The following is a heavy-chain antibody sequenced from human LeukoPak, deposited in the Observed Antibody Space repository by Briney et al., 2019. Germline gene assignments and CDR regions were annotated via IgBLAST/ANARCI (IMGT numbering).Heavy chain of an antibody. CDR1: GGTFSSYA. J-gene: IGHJ3*02. CDR2: IIPIFGTA. CDR3: ARPNKTEGGAFDI. Sequence: SVKVSCKASGGTFSSYAISWVRQAPGQGLEWMGGIIPIFGTANYAQKFQGRVTITADESTSTAYMELSRLRSDDTAVYYCARPNKTEGGAFDIWGQGTMVTVSS. D-gene: IGHD1-26*01. V-gene: IGHV1-69*13.